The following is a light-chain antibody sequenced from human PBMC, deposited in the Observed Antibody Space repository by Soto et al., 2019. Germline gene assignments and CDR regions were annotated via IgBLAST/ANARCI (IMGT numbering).Light chain of an antibody. CDR2: RTS. J-gene: IGKJ1*01. Sequence: EIVLTQSPGTLSLSPGERATLSCRASQSVSSTYLIWYQQKPGQAPGLLIYRTSNRATGIPDRFSVSGSGTDFTLTISRLEHEDFAVYWCQQYDSSPRTFGQGTKVDIK. CDR1: QSVSSTY. V-gene: IGKV3-20*01. CDR3: QQYDSSPRT.